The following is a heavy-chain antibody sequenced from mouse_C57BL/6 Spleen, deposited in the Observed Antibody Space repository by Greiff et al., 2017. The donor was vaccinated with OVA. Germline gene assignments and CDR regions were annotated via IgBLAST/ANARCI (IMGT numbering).Heavy chain of an antibody. CDR1: GYTFTSYW. D-gene: IGHD1-1*02. V-gene: IGHV1-59*01. Sequence: VQLQQSGAELVRPGTSVKLSCKASGYTFTSYWMHWVKQRPGQGLEWIGVIDPSDSYTNYNQKFKGKATLTVDTSSSTAYMQLSSLTSEDSAVYYCARGDYAYAMDYWGQGTSVTVSS. CDR3: ARGDYAYAMDY. J-gene: IGHJ4*01. CDR2: IDPSDSYT.